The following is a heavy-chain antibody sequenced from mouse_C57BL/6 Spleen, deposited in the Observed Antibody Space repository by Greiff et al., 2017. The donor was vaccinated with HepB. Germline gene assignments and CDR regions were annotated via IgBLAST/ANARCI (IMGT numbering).Heavy chain of an antibody. Sequence: EVQLVESGGGLVQPGGSLSLSCAASGFTFTDYYMSWVRQPPGKALEWLGFIRNKANGYTTEYSASVKGRFTISRDNSQSILYLQMNALRAEDSATYYCARSPYSNFFFDYWGQGTTLTVSS. D-gene: IGHD2-5*01. CDR1: GFTFTDYY. J-gene: IGHJ2*01. CDR2: IRNKANGYTT. V-gene: IGHV7-3*01. CDR3: ARSPYSNFFFDY.